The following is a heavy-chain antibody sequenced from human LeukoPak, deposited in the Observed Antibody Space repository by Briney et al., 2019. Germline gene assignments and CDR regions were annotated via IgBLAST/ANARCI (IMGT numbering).Heavy chain of an antibody. J-gene: IGHJ4*02. D-gene: IGHD3-22*01. V-gene: IGHV3-30*18. CDR1: GFTFSSYG. CDR3: AKDRYYYDSSGYYDY. CDR2: ISYDGSNK. Sequence: GGSLRLSCAASGFTFSSYGMHWVRQAPGKGPEWVAVISYDGSNKYYADSVKGRFTISRDNSKNTLYLQMNSLRAEDTAVYYCAKDRYYYDSSGYYDYWGQGTLVTVSS.